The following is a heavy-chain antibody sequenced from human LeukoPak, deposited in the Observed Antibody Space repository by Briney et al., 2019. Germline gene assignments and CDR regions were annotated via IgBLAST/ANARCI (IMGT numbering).Heavy chain of an antibody. CDR1: GFILSTHG. D-gene: IGHD1-26*01. Sequence: GGSLRLSCAASGFILSTHGMHWVRQAPGKGLEWVAGMWYDGSREDFADSVKGRFTISRDMSKNTLNLQLNSLRVEDTAMFYCARDLSFGSLDFRGQGTLVTVSS. V-gene: IGHV3-33*01. CDR2: MWYDGSRE. J-gene: IGHJ4*02. CDR3: ARDLSFGSLDF.